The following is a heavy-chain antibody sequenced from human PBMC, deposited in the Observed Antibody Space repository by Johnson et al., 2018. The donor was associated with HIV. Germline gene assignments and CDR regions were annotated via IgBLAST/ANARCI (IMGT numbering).Heavy chain of an antibody. CDR2: ITSSGSTI. CDR3: AKDIIQLWFFDAFDI. Sequence: EVQLVESGGGLVQPGRSLRLSCTVSGFTFTNAWMSWVRQAPGKGLEWVSYITSSGSTIYYADSVKGRFTISRDNAKNSIYLQMNSLRAEDTAVYYFAKDIIQLWFFDAFDIWGQGTMVTVSS. V-gene: IGHV3-48*04. CDR1: GFTFTNAW. D-gene: IGHD5-18*01. J-gene: IGHJ3*02.